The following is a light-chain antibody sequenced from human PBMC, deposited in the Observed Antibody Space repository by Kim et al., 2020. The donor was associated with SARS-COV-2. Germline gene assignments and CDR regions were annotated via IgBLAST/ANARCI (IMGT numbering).Light chain of an antibody. CDR1: KSVGND. CDR3: QQRYNWPLT. Sequence: GERGNRSCRDSKSVGNDLGWLQQKPGKATRRMSFETANRATGIPARFSGSGSGTAFTLTNSSLEPEDYADYYCQQRYNWPLTLGGGTKVDIK. CDR2: ETA. J-gene: IGKJ4*01. V-gene: IGKV3-11*01.